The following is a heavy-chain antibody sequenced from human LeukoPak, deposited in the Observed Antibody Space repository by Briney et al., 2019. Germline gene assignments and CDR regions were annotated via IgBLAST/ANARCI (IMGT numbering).Heavy chain of an antibody. CDR2: INTYGSRK. Sequence: GGPLRLPLGALGFTFITYGLQGVRQGLGKALVGVARINTYGSRKSYAEGMKGRFTISRDNGKNTLYLQMNSLRAEATGVYYCARELPREVTLDYWGQGSLVTVSS. D-gene: IGHD2-21*02. V-gene: IGHV3-74*01. CDR3: ARELPREVTLDY. J-gene: IGHJ4*02. CDR1: GFTFITYG.